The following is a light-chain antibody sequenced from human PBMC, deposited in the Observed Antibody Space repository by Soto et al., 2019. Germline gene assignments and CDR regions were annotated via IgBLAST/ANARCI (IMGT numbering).Light chain of an antibody. V-gene: IGLV2-14*01. J-gene: IGLJ3*02. CDR3: SSYAGSNKV. CDR2: KVT. CDR1: SSDVGTYFNY. Sequence: QSALTQPASVSGSPGQSITISCTGTSSDVGTYFNYVSWFQQLPGKAPKLIIYKVTNRPSGVSNRFSGSKSGNTASLTVSGLQAEDEADYYCSSYAGSNKVFGGGTKLTVL.